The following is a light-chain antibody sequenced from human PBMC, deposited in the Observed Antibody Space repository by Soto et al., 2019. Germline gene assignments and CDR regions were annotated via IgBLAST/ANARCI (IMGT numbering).Light chain of an antibody. J-gene: IGKJ5*01. CDR1: QSVSSY. V-gene: IGKV3-11*01. CDR3: QQRSNWPPIP. CDR2: DAS. Sequence: EIPLTQSPAPLSLSPGERATLSCRASQSVSSYLAWYQQTPGQAPSLLIYDASNRATGIPARFSGSGSGTDFTLTISSLEPEDFAVYYCQQRSNWPPIPFGQGTRLEIK.